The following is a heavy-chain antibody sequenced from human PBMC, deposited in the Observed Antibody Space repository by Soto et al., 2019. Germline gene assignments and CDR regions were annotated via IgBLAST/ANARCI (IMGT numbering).Heavy chain of an antibody. J-gene: IGHJ4*02. V-gene: IGHV3-23*01. D-gene: IGHD2-15*01. CDR3: AKGRPYCSGGSCYAYFDY. Sequence: VQLLESGGGLVQPGGSLRLSCAASGFTFSSYAMSWVRQAPGKGLEWVSAISGSGGSTYYADSVKGRFTISRDNSKNTLYLQMNSLRAEDTAVYYCAKGRPYCSGGSCYAYFDYWGQGTLVTVSS. CDR1: GFTFSSYA. CDR2: ISGSGGST.